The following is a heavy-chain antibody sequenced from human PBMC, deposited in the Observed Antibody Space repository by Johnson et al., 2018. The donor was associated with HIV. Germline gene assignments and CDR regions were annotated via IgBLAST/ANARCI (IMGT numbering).Heavy chain of an antibody. Sequence: SGFTVSSNYMSWVRQAPGMGLEWVSGINWNGGSTGYADSVKGRFTISRDNVKNSLYLQMNSLRAEDTAVYYCARDGSQLADAFDIWGQGTMVTVSS. D-gene: IGHD6-6*01. J-gene: IGHJ3*02. V-gene: IGHV3-20*03. CDR3: ARDGSQLADAFDI. CDR1: GFTVSSNY. CDR2: INWNGGST.